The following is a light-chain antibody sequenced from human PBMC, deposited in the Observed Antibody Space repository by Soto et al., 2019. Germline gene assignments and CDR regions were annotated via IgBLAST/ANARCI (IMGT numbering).Light chain of an antibody. V-gene: IGLV2-14*03. CDR3: NSYTTNSKVV. Sequence: QSALTQPASVSGSPGQSITISCTRTSSDVGGYDYVSWFQQFPGKAPTLMIYDVSNRPSGVSIRFSGSKSGNTASLTISGLQAEDEGDYYCNSYTTNSKVVFGGGTKLTVL. CDR1: SSDVGGYDY. J-gene: IGLJ2*01. CDR2: DVS.